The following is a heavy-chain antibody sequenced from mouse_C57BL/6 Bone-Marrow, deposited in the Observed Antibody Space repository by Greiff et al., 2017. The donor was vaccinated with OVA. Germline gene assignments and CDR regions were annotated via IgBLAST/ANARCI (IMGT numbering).Heavy chain of an antibody. CDR2: ISNGGGST. D-gene: IGHD1-1*01. V-gene: IGHV5-12*01. CDR3: ARGLLRGYFDY. J-gene: IGHJ2*01. Sequence: EVKVEESGGGLVQPGGSLKLSCAASGFTFSDYYMYWVRQTPEKRLEWVAYISNGGGSTYYPDTVKGRFTISRDNAKNTLYLQMSRLKSEDTAMYYCARGLLRGYFDYWGQGTTLTVSS. CDR1: GFTFSDYY.